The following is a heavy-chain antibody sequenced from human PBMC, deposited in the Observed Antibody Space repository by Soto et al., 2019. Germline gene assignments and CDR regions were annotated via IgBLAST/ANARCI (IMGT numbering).Heavy chain of an antibody. CDR1: GFTFSIYA. D-gene: IGHD6-19*01. CDR3: ASRSSGWYFDY. V-gene: IGHV3-23*01. J-gene: IGHJ4*02. Sequence: GGSLRLSCSASGFTFSIYAMHWVRQAPGKGLEWVSVISGSGSSTYYADSVKGRFTISRDNSKNTLYLQMNSLRAEDTAVYYCASRSSGWYFDYWGQGTLVTVSS. CDR2: ISGSGSST.